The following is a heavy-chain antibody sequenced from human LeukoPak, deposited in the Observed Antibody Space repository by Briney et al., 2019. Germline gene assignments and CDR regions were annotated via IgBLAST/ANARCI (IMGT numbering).Heavy chain of an antibody. D-gene: IGHD2-2*01. V-gene: IGHV3-48*01. CDR2: ISSSSSTI. J-gene: IGHJ6*02. CDR3: ARVLGDIVVVPAAIDRSEHYYYYYGMDV. Sequence: PGGSLRLSCAASGFTFSSYSMNWVRQAPGKGLEWVSYISSSSSTIYYADSVKGRFTISRDNAKNSLYLQMNSLRAEDTAVYYCARVLGDIVVVPAAIDRSEHYYYYYGMDVWGQGTTVTVSS. CDR1: GFTFSSYS.